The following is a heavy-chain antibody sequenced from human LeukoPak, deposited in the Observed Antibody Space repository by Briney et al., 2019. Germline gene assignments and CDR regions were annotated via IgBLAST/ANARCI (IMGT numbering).Heavy chain of an antibody. CDR3: ARDHHRRLYDSQARDTFDF. Sequence: GGSLRLSCAASGFTFSSDAMSWVRQAPGKGLEWVSYISSSSTTIYYADSVKGRFTISRDNAKNSLYLQMNSLRAEDTAVYYCARDHHRRLYDSQARDTFDFWGQGTMVTVSS. V-gene: IGHV3-48*01. D-gene: IGHD3-22*01. CDR1: GFTFSSDA. J-gene: IGHJ3*01. CDR2: ISSSSTTI.